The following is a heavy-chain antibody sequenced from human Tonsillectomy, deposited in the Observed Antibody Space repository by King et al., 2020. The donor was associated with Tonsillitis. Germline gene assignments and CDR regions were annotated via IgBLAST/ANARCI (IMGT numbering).Heavy chain of an antibody. Sequence: VQLVESGGGVVQPGGSLRLSCAASGFTFDAYAMHWVRQAPGKGLEWVSLISGNVGSTYFADSVKGRFTISTDNSKNSLYLQMSSLRIDDTALYYCAKSVDYAYNHYMDVWGKGTTVTVSS. J-gene: IGHJ6*03. CDR3: AKSVDYAYNHYMDV. CDR2: ISGNVGST. CDR1: GFTFDAYA. D-gene: IGHD4-17*01. V-gene: IGHV3-43*02.